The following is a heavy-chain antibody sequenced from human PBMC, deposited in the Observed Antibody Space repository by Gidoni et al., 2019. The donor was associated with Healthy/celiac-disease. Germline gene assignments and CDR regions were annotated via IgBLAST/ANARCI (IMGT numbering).Heavy chain of an antibody. CDR2: ISYDGSNK. V-gene: IGHV3-30*18. Sequence: QVQLVESGGGVVQPGRSLRLSCAASGFTFSSYGTHWVRQAPGKGLEWVAVISYDGSNKYYADSVKGRFTISRDNSKNTLYLQMNSLRAEDTAVYYCAKGLSSGYYYYYYGMDVWGQGTTVTVSS. CDR3: AKGLSSGYYYYYYGMDV. D-gene: IGHD3-22*01. J-gene: IGHJ6*02. CDR1: GFTFSSYG.